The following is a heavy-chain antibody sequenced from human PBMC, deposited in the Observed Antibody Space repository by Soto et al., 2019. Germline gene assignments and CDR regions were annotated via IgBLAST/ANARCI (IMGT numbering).Heavy chain of an antibody. Sequence: ASVKVSCKASGYTFTSYAMHWVRQAPGQRLEWMGWINAGNGNTKYSQKFQGKVTITRDTSASTAYMELSSLRSEVTAVYYCAREGIAVAGTLSNWGQGTLVTVSS. CDR1: GYTFTSYA. D-gene: IGHD6-19*01. CDR2: INAGNGNT. CDR3: AREGIAVAGTLSN. J-gene: IGHJ4*02. V-gene: IGHV1-3*01.